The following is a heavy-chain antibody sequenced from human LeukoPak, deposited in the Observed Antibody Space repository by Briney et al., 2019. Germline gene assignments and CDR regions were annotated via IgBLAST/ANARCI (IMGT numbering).Heavy chain of an antibody. CDR2: IWYDGSNK. D-gene: IGHD2-15*01. CDR1: GFTFSSYG. J-gene: IGHJ4*02. V-gene: IGHV3-33*01. Sequence: GGSLRLSCAASGFTFSSYGMHWVRQAPGKGLEWVAVIWYDGSNKYYADSVKGRFTISRDNSKNTLYLQMNSLRAEDTAVYYCARVVCSGGSCLIDYWGRGTLVTVSS. CDR3: ARVVCSGGSCLIDY.